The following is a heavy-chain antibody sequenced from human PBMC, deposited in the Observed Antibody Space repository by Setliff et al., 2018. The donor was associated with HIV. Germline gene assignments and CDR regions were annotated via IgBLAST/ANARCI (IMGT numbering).Heavy chain of an antibody. CDR1: GGSISSHY. D-gene: IGHD5-18*01. V-gene: IGHV4-59*11. CDR3: AREKRQIWSTDYYYHYGLDV. J-gene: IGHJ6*02. CDR2: IYYSGST. Sequence: TSETLSLTCSVSGGSISSHYWSWIRQPPGKGLEWIGSIYYSGSTNYNPSLKSRVTISVDTSKNQFSLKLSSVTAADTAVYYCAREKRQIWSTDYYYHYGLDVWGQGITVTVSS.